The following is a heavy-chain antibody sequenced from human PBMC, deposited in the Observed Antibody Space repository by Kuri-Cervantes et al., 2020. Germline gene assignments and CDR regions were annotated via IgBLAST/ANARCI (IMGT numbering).Heavy chain of an antibody. D-gene: IGHD1-26*01. J-gene: IGHJ6*03. CDR3: ALGATSYYYMDV. Sequence: SCAVSGGSISSSNWWSWVRQPPGKGLEWIGEIYHSGSTNYNPSLKSRVTISIDTSKNQFSLKLTSVTAADTAVYYSALGATSYYYMDVWGKGTTVTVSS. CDR2: IYHSGST. V-gene: IGHV4-4*02. CDR1: GGSISSSNW.